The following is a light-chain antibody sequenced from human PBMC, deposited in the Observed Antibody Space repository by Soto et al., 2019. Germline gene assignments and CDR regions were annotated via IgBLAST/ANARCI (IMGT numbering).Light chain of an antibody. V-gene: IGKV1-39*01. J-gene: IGKJ5*01. CDR2: AAS. CDR3: QQSYTTASIT. CDR1: QSISRN. Sequence: DIQITQSPSSLSASVGDRVTITCRASQSISRNLNWYQHKPGKAPKLLIYAASSLQNGVPSRFSGGGSGTEFTLSISSLQPEDSRTYYCQQSYTTASITFGQGTRLEIK.